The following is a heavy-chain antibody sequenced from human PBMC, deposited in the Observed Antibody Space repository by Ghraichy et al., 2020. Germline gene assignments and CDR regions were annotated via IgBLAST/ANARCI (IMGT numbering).Heavy chain of an antibody. V-gene: IGHV3-23*01. J-gene: IGHJ3*02. CDR2: ISGSGGST. CDR1: GFTFSSYA. CDR3: AKADIAARHLDAFDI. D-gene: IGHD6-13*01. Sequence: GGSLRLSCAASGFTFSSYAMSWVRQAPGKGLEWVSVISGSGGSTYYADSVKGRFTISRDNSKNTLYLQMNSLRAEDTAVYYCAKADIAARHLDAFDIWGQGTMVTVSS.